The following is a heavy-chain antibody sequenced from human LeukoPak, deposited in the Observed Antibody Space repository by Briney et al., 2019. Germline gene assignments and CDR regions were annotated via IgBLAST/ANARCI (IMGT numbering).Heavy chain of an antibody. J-gene: IGHJ5*02. D-gene: IGHD2-8*01. CDR1: GFLFRRCA. CDR2: ISGAGDIA. CDR3: AKVKSSLTLIGA. Sequence: LTGGSLRLSCAASGFLFRRCAMSWVRQVPGKGLEWVSSISGAGDIAHYAESVKGRFTISRDNSGNTLYVQMDSLRAEDTAVYYCAKVKSSLTLIGAWGQGTLVTVSS. V-gene: IGHV3-23*01.